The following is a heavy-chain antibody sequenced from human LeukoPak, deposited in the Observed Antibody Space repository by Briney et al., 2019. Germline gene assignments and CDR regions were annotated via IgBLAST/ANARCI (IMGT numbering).Heavy chain of an antibody. J-gene: IGHJ4*02. CDR1: GFTVSSNY. Sequence: GGSLRLSCAASGFTVSSNYMSWVRQAPGKGLEWVSSISSSSSYIYYADSVKGRFTISRDNAKNSLYLQMNSLRAEDTAVYYCATSSSGWYFWFDYWGQGTLVTVSS. CDR3: ATSSSGWYFWFDY. CDR2: ISSSSSYI. V-gene: IGHV3-21*01. D-gene: IGHD6-19*01.